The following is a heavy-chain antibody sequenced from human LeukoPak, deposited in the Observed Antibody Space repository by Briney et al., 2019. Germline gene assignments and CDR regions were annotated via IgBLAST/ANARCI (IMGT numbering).Heavy chain of an antibody. CDR3: ARVYYDSSGEFDY. J-gene: IGHJ4*02. CDR1: GFTFSSYE. V-gene: IGHV3-48*03. D-gene: IGHD3-22*01. Sequence: PGGSLRLSCAASGFTFSSYEMNWVRQAPGKGLEWVSYISSSGSTIYYADSVKGRFTISRDNAKNSLYLQMNSLRAEDTAVYYCARVYYDSSGEFDYWGQGTLVTVSS. CDR2: ISSSGSTI.